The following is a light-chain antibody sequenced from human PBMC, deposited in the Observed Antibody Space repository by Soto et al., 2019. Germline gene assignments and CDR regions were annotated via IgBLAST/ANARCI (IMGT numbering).Light chain of an antibody. CDR3: QSYDSSNHVV. CDR2: EDN. V-gene: IGLV6-57*04. J-gene: IGLJ2*01. Sequence: NFMLTQPHSVSESPGKTVTISCTRSSGSIASNYVQWYQQRPGSAPTTVIYEDNQRPSGVPDRFSGSIDSSSNSASLTISGLKTEDEADYYCQSYDSSNHVVFGGGTKVTAL. CDR1: SGSIASNY.